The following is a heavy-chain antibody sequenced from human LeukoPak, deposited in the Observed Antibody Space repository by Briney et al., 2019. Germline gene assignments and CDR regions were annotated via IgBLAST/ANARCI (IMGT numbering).Heavy chain of an antibody. J-gene: IGHJ4*02. CDR3: ARESSLNY. CDR1: GYTFTDYY. Sequence: GASVKASCKASGYTFTDYYMHWVRQAPGQGLEWMGWINPNSGGTNYAQKFQGRVTMTRDTSISTAYMELTRLTSDDTAVYYCARESSLNYWGQGTLVTVSS. CDR2: INPNSGGT. V-gene: IGHV1-2*02.